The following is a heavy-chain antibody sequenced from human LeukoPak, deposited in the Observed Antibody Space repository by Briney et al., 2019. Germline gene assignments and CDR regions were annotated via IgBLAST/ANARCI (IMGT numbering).Heavy chain of an antibody. D-gene: IGHD2-2*01. Sequence: SETLSLTCTVSGGSISSSSYYWGWIRQPPGKGLEWIGSIYYSGSTYYNPSLKSRVTISADTSKNQFSLKLSSVTAADTAVYYCARHSRLGYCSSTSCQGNRFDPWGQGTLVTVSS. CDR2: IYYSGST. J-gene: IGHJ5*02. CDR1: GGSISSSSYY. CDR3: ARHSRLGYCSSTSCQGNRFDP. V-gene: IGHV4-39*01.